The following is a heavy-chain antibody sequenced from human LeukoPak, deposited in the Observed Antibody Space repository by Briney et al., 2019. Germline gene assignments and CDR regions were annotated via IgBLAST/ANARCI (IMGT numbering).Heavy chain of an antibody. V-gene: IGHV6-1*01. D-gene: IGHD2-2*01. Sequence: SQTLSLTCAISGDSVSSNSVTWNWIRQSPSKGLEWLGRTYYRSTWYNDYAVSVRGRITVNPDTSKNQFSLHLNSVTPEDTAVYYCARRLTQYDCFDPWGQGILVTVSS. J-gene: IGHJ5*02. CDR1: GDSVSSNSVT. CDR3: ARRLTQYDCFDP. CDR2: TYYRSTWYN.